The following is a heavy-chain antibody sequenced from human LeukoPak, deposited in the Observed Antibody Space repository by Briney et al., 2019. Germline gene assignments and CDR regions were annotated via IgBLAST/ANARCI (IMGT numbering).Heavy chain of an antibody. V-gene: IGHV1-2*02. D-gene: IGHD3-16*01. CDR2: INPNSGDT. Sequence: GASVKVSCKASGYTFTGYFIHWVRQAPGQGLEWMGWINPNSGDTNYAQKFQGRASMTRDTSTRTAYLEVSSLRSDDTAVYYCARVWDLRERPFDYWGQGTLVTVSS. CDR3: ARVWDLRERPFDY. J-gene: IGHJ4*02. CDR1: GYTFTGYF.